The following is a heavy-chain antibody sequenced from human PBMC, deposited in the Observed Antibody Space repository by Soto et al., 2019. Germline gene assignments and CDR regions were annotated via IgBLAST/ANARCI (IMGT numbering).Heavy chain of an antibody. V-gene: IGHV3-48*02. Sequence: VGSLRLSCAASGFTFSSYSMNWVRQAPGKGLEWVSYISSSSSTIYYADSVKGRFTISRDNAKNSLYLQMNSLRDEDTAVYYCARHILLGEYFQHWGQGTLVTVSS. J-gene: IGHJ1*01. CDR1: GFTFSSYS. D-gene: IGHD3-10*01. CDR2: ISSSSSTI. CDR3: ARHILLGEYFQH.